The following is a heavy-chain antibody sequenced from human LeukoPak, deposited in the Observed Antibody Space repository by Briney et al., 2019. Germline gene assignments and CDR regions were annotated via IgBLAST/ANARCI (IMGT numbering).Heavy chain of an antibody. Sequence: GASVKVSCKASGDTFSNYPMNWVRQAPGQGLEWLGRIIPFLTLTNYAQNFQDRVTITADKSTSTAYMELSSLRSEDTAMYYCARSLNFASPMTFDYWGQGTLVTVSS. CDR3: ARSLNFASPMTFDY. V-gene: IGHV1-69*02. J-gene: IGHJ4*02. CDR2: IIPFLTLT. D-gene: IGHD3-16*01. CDR1: GDTFSNYP.